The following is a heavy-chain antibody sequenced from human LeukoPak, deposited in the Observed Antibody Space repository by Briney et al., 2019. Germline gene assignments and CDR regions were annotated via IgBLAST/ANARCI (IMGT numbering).Heavy chain of an antibody. D-gene: IGHD6-13*01. Sequence: SQTLSLTCAVSGGSISSGGYSWSWIRQPPGKGLKWIGYIYHSGSTYYNPSLKSRVTISVDRSKNQFSLKLSSVTAADTAVYYCARVVNIAAAGTGYYFDYWGQGTLVTVSS. CDR3: ARVVNIAAAGTGYYFDY. CDR1: GGSISSGGYS. J-gene: IGHJ4*02. CDR2: IYHSGST. V-gene: IGHV4-30-2*01.